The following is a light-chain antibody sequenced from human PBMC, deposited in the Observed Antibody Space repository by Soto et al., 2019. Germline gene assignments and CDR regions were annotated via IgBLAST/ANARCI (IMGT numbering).Light chain of an antibody. V-gene: IGKV1-5*01. CDR2: DAS. CDR1: QSISSS. Sequence: DIRMTQSPSTLCASVGDRVTITWRVSQSISSSLAWYQQKAGKAPKLLIYDASTLESGDPSRFGGSGFRTQFTLTISSLHPDDFATYYCQEYNSLRREWTFGQGTKVDI. CDR3: QEYNSLRREWT. J-gene: IGKJ1*01.